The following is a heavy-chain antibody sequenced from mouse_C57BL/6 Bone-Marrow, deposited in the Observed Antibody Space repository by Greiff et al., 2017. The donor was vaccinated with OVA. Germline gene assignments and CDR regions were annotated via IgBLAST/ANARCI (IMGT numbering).Heavy chain of an antibody. CDR2: ISSGGDYL. D-gene: IGHD2-2*01. V-gene: IGHV5-9-1*02. CDR1: GFTFSSYA. Sequence: EVKVVESGEGLVKPGGSLKLSCAASGFTFSSYAMSWVRQTPEKRLEWVAYISSGGDYLYYAATVKGRFTISRDNARNTLYLQMSSLKSEDTAMYYGTRGGPMVTDSFAYWGQGTLVTVSA. CDR3: TRGGPMVTDSFAY. J-gene: IGHJ3*01.